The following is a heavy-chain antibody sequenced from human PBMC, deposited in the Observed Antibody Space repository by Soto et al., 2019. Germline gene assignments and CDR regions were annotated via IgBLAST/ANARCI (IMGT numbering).Heavy chain of an antibody. CDR1: GYTFTSYG. CDR2: ISTFNSHT. V-gene: IGHV1-18*01. CDR3: ARWYSSGWSQEHWFDP. D-gene: IGHD6-19*01. Sequence: GASVKVSCKASGYTFTSYGISWVRQAPGQGLEWMGWISTFNSHTDYAQKVQGRVAMTTDRSTGTAYMELRSLRSDDTAVYYCARWYSSGWSQEHWFDPWGQGTLVTVSS. J-gene: IGHJ5*02.